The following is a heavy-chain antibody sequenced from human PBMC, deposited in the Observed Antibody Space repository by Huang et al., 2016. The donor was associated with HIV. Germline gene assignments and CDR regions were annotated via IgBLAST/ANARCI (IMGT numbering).Heavy chain of an antibody. CDR1: GFPFSNYA. CDR3: AKDRGDGYSGYDYDY. CDR2: IRGSSGTI. V-gene: IGHV3-23*01. D-gene: IGHD5-12*01. Sequence: EVQLWESGGTLVQPGGSLRLSCGASGFPFSNYAMSWVRQAPGKGLGWVSFIRGSSGTIYYADSVKGRFTISRDNVKKTVYLQMNSLRVEDAAVYYCAKDRGDGYSGYDYDYWGQGTLVTVSS. J-gene: IGHJ4*02.